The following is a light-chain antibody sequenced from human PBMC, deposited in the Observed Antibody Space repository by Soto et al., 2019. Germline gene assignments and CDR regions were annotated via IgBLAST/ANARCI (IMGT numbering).Light chain of an antibody. J-gene: IGKJ4*01. Sequence: DIQMTQSPSTLSASVGDRVTITCRASQSISSWLAWYQQKPGKAPKLLIYKASTLESGVPSRFSGSGSGTESTLSISRLQPDDFATYYCQQYNSVSLLTFGGGTKVEI. CDR3: QQYNSVSLLT. V-gene: IGKV1-5*03. CDR2: KAS. CDR1: QSISSW.